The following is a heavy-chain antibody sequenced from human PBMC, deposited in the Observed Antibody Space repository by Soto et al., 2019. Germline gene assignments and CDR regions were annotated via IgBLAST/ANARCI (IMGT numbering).Heavy chain of an antibody. CDR2: IYSGGST. J-gene: IGHJ5*02. CDR1: GFTVSSNY. D-gene: IGHD3-10*01. Sequence: RRLSFAASGFTVSSNYMSWVRQAPGKGLEWVSVIYSGGSTYYADSVKGRFTISRDNSKNTLYLQMNSLRAEDTAVYYCARAAGDWFDPWGQGTLVTVAS. V-gene: IGHV3-53*01. CDR3: ARAAGDWFDP.